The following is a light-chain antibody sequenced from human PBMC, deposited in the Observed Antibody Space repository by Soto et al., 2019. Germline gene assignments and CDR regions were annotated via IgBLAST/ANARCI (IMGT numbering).Light chain of an antibody. J-gene: IGKJ2*01. Sequence: DIQLTQSPSSLSASVGDRVTITCQASQDISSYLNWYQQKPGKAPKLLIYAASSLQSGVPSRFSGSGSGTDFTLTISSLQPEDFATYYCQQSYSTPLYTFGQGTKLEIK. CDR2: AAS. CDR1: QDISSY. V-gene: IGKV1-39*01. CDR3: QQSYSTPLYT.